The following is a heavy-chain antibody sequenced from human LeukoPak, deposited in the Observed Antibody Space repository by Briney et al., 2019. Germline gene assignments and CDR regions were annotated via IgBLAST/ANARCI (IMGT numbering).Heavy chain of an antibody. CDR2: INHSGST. D-gene: IGHD5-18*01. V-gene: IGHV4-34*01. CDR3: ASLGYSYEDLWFDP. Sequence: SETLSLTCAVYGGSFSGYYWSWIRQPPGKGLEWIGEINHSGSTNYNPSLKSRVTISVDTSKNQFSLKLSSVTAADTAVYYCASLGYSYEDLWFDPWGQGTLVTVSS. CDR1: GGSFSGYY. J-gene: IGHJ5*02.